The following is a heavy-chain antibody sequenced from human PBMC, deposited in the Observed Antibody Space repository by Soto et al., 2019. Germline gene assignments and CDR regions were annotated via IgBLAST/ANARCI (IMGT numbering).Heavy chain of an antibody. V-gene: IGHV3-73*02. Sequence: EVQLVESGGGLVQPGGSLKLSCATSGLTFSGSNMHWVRQASGKGLGWVGRIKSKADSYATAYAASVKGRFTVSRDDSKNTAYLQMNSLKTEDTAVYYCTRWGGDPPTLDYWGQGTLVTVSS. J-gene: IGHJ4*02. CDR1: GLTFSGSN. CDR2: IKSKADSYAT. D-gene: IGHD4-17*01. CDR3: TRWGGDPPTLDY.